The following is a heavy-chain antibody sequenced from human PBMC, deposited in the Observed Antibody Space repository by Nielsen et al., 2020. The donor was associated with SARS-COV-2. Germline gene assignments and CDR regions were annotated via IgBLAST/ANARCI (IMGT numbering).Heavy chain of an antibody. CDR3: ARGRKGGGIVVVIPYYYYYMDV. J-gene: IGHJ6*03. CDR1: GYTFTGYY. D-gene: IGHD3-22*01. CDR2: INPNSGGT. V-gene: IGHV1-2*06. Sequence: ASVKVSCKASGYTFTGYYMHWVRQAPGQGLEWMGRINPNSGGTDYAQKFQGRVTMTRDTSISTAYMDLSRLRSDDTAVYYCARGRKGGGIVVVIPYYYYYMDVWGKGTTVTVSS.